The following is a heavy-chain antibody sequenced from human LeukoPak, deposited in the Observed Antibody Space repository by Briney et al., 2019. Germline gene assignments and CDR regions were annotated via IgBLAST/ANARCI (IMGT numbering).Heavy chain of an antibody. CDR3: ARLDGYCSGGSCYSVSFVDP. Sequence: PSETLSLTCTVSGGSISSSNYYWGWIRQPPGKGLEWIGSIYYSGSTYYNPSLQSRVTISVDTSKNQFSLKLRSVTAADTAVYYCARLDGYCSGGSCYSVSFVDPWGQGTLVTVSS. CDR1: GGSISSSNYY. CDR2: IYYSGST. J-gene: IGHJ5*02. V-gene: IGHV4-39*01. D-gene: IGHD2-15*01.